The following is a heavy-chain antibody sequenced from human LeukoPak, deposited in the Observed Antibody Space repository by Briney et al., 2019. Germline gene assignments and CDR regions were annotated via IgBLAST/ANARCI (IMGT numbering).Heavy chain of an antibody. CDR2: IYYSGST. CDR1: GGSISSYY. D-gene: IGHD3-10*01. CDR3: ARHFDYYGSGSYYNGAFDI. Sequence: PSETLSLTCTVSGGSISSYYWSWIRQPPGKGLEWIGYIYYSGSTNYNPSLKSRVTISVDTSKNQFSLKLSSVTAADTAVYYCARHFDYYGSGSYYNGAFDIWGQGTMVTVSS. J-gene: IGHJ3*02. V-gene: IGHV4-59*08.